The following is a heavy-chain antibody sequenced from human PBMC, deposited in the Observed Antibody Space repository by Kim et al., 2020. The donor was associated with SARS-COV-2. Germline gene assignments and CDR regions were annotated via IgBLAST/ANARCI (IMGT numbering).Heavy chain of an antibody. CDR1: GFTFSSYG. Sequence: GGSLRLSCAASGFTFSSYGMHWVRQAPGKGLEWVAVIWYDGSNKYYADSVKGRFTISRDNSKNTLYLQMNSLRAEDTAVYYCARWGLREFMAGDLDYWGQGTLVTVSS. D-gene: IGHD3-10*01. J-gene: IGHJ4*02. CDR3: ARWGLREFMAGDLDY. V-gene: IGHV3-33*01. CDR2: IWYDGSNK.